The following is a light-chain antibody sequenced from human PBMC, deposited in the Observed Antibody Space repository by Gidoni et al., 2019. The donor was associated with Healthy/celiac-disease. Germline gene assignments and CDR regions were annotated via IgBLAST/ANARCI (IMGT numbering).Light chain of an antibody. CDR3: QQYNNWPPT. V-gene: IGKV3-15*01. CDR1: QSVSSS. CDR2: GAS. J-gene: IGKJ4*01. Sequence: EIVMTQSPATLSVSPGERATLSCRASQSVSSSLAWYQLKPGQAPRLLIYGASTRATGIPARFSGGGSGTEFTLTISSLQSEDFAVYYCQQYNNWPPTFGGGTKVEIK.